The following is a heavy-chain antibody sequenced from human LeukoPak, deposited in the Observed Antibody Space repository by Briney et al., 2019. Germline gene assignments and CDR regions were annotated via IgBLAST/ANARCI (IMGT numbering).Heavy chain of an antibody. CDR1: GFTFSSYS. CDR2: ISSRSSYI. Sequence: GGSLRLSCAASGFTFSSYSMNWVRQAPGKGLEWVSSISSRSSYIYYADSVKGRFTISRDNAKNSLYLQMNSLRAEDTAVYYCARDRSPYDSSGYFDYWGQGTLVTVSS. D-gene: IGHD3-22*01. CDR3: ARDRSPYDSSGYFDY. J-gene: IGHJ4*02. V-gene: IGHV3-21*01.